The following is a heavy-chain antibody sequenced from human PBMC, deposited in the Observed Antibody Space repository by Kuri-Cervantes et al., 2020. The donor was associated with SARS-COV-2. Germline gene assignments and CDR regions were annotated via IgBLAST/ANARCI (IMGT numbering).Heavy chain of an antibody. V-gene: IGHV4-38-2*02. Sequence: SETLSLTCAVSGYSIGSSYYWSWIRQPAGKGLEWIGSIYYSGSTYYNPSLKSRVTISVDTSKNQFSLKLSSVTAADTAVYYCAREKRGYYYYYMDVWGKGTTVTVSS. CDR1: GYSIGSSYY. J-gene: IGHJ6*03. CDR2: IYYSGST. CDR3: AREKRGYYYYYMDV.